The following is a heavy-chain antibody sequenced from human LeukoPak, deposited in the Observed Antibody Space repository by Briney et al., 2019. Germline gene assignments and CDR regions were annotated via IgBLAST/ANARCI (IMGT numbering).Heavy chain of an antibody. D-gene: IGHD2-2*01. J-gene: IGHJ5*02. CDR3: ARDDCSSTSCYAAP. CDR2: IYPGDSDI. CDR1: GYSFTSYW. V-gene: IGHV5-51*01. Sequence: GASLQISCKGSGYSFTSYWIGWVRQMPGKGLEWMGIIYPGDSDIRYSPSFQGQVTISADKSISTAYLQWSSLKASDTAMYYCARDDCSSTSCYAAPWGQGTLVTVSS.